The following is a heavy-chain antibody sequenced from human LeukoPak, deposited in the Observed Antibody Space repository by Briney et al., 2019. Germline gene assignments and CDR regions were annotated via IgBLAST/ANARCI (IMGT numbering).Heavy chain of an antibody. CDR3: AKDSLRTVPKASFDS. V-gene: IGHV3-23*01. Sequence: GGTLRLSCAASGFTFSNYGMSWVRQAPGKGLEWVSGISGSGGTTYYADSVKGRFTISRDNSKNTLFLQMNSLRAEDRAVYYCAKDSLRTVPKASFDSWAREPWSPSPQ. J-gene: IGHJ4*02. CDR1: GFTFSNYG. D-gene: IGHD2-2*01. CDR2: ISGSGGTT.